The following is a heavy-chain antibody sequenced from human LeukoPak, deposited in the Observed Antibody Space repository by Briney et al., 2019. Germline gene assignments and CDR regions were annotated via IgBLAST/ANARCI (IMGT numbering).Heavy chain of an antibody. V-gene: IGHV4-39*07. Sequence: SETLSLTCTVSSGSISTSNYYWGWIRQPPGKGLEWIANIFYNGNTYYNPSLKSRVTISVDTSNNQFSLKVISVTAADMAVYYCARLNKPGWFDPWGQGTLVTVSS. CDR3: ARLNKPGWFDP. CDR2: IFYNGNT. J-gene: IGHJ5*02. D-gene: IGHD1-14*01. CDR1: SGSISTSNYY.